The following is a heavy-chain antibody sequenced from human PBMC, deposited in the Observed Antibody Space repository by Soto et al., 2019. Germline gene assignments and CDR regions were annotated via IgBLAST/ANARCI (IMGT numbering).Heavy chain of an antibody. CDR1: GYTFTDFY. CDR2: INPKNGGI. V-gene: IGHV1-2*02. CDR3: VRGQSVLYLDL. J-gene: IGHJ1*01. Sequence: ASVKGSCKSSGYTFTDFYIHWVLQAPGQGLEWLGWINPKNGGINYAQKFQGRVTMTRDTSFNTSYMDLNRLNFDDSAIYYCVRGQSVLYLDLWGRGTQVTVSS. D-gene: IGHD1-20*01.